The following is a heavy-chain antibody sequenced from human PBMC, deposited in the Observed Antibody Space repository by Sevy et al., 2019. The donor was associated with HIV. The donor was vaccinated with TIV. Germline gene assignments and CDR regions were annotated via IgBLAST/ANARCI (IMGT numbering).Heavy chain of an antibody. CDR3: ARVATGTLCHDY. V-gene: IGHV1-2*02. CDR1: GYTFTGYY. CDR2: INPNSGGT. J-gene: IGHJ4*02. D-gene: IGHD1-7*01. Sequence: ASVKVSCKASGYTFTGYYIHWVRQAPGQGLQWMGWINPNSGGTNYAQKFQGRVTMTRDMSISTAYMELSRLGSDDTAVYYCARVATGTLCHDYWGQGTLVTVSS.